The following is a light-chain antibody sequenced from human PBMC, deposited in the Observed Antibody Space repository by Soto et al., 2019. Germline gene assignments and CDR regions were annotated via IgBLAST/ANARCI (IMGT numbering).Light chain of an antibody. V-gene: IGKV3-20*01. CDR3: QKYGDYDSASYR. Sequence: EIVLTQSPGTLSLSPGDRVTLSCRASQSVSTNYFSWYQQKPRQAPRLLIYATSSRAVGIPDRFSGSGSGTDFTLTISRLEPEEFEMYYCQKYGDYDSASYRFDQGTRLEI. CDR1: QSVSTNY. J-gene: IGKJ2*01. CDR2: ATS.